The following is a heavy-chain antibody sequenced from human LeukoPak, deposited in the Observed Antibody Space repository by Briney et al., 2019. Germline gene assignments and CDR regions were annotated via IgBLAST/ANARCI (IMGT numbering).Heavy chain of an antibody. V-gene: IGHV1-18*01. CDR2: ISAYNGNT. J-gene: IGHJ4*02. D-gene: IGHD2-15*01. CDR1: GYTFTRYG. Sequence: ASVKVSCKASGYTFTRYGISWVRQAPGQGLEWMGWISAYNGNTNYAQKLQGRVTMTTDTSTSTAYMELRSLRSDDTAVYYCAGDIVVVVAIPTYYFDYWGQGTLVTVSS. CDR3: AGDIVVVVAIPTYYFDY.